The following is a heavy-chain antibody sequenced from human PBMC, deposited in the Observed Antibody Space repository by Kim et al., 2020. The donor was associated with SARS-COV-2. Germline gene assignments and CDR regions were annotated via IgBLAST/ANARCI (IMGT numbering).Heavy chain of an antibody. V-gene: IGHV3-23*01. D-gene: IGHD4-4*01. CDR1: GFTFSSYG. CDR2: ISASGGDT. Sequence: GGSLRLSCAASGFTFSSYGQTWVRQAPGKGLEWVAGISASGGDTHYAVSVQGRFTISRDNSRNALNLEMNSLRAEDTALYYCAKVTTKTAPFYDSWGQGT. CDR3: AKVTTKTAPFYDS. J-gene: IGHJ4*02.